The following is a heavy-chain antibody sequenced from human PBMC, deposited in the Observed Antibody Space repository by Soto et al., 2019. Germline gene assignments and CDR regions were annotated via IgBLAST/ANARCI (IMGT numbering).Heavy chain of an antibody. D-gene: IGHD4-17*01. Sequence: GESLKISCKGSGYSFTSYWISWVRQMPGKGLEWMGRIDPSDSYTNYSPSFQGHVTISADKSISTAYLQWSSLKASDTAMYYCARKGGGDYGDPDAFDIWGQGTMVTVSS. CDR3: ARKGGGDYGDPDAFDI. CDR2: IDPSDSYT. V-gene: IGHV5-10-1*01. CDR1: GYSFTSYW. J-gene: IGHJ3*02.